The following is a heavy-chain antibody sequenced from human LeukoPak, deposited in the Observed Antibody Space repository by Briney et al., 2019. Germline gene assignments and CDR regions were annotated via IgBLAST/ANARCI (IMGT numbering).Heavy chain of an antibody. CDR3: ARGPYYYDSSGYYYAEYFQH. CDR1: GYTFTSYD. Sequence: GASVKVSCKASGYTFTSYDINWVRQATGQGLEWMGWMNPNSGNTGYAQKFQGRVTITRNTSISTAYMELSSLRSEDTAVYYCARGPYYYDSSGYYYAEYFQHWGRGTLVTVSS. D-gene: IGHD3-22*01. V-gene: IGHV1-8*03. J-gene: IGHJ1*01. CDR2: MNPNSGNT.